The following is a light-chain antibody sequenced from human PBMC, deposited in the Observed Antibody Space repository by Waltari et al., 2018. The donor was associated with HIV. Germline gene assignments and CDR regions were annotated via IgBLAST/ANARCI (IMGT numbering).Light chain of an antibody. CDR3: QQAYSIPFT. CDR2: GAS. CDR1: QSVLYSGNNKNQ. Sequence: EIVMTQSPDSLAVSLGERATINCRSSQSVLYSGNNKNQLAWYQQKPGQPPKLLIYGASTRDSGVPDRFSGSGSGTDFTLTITSLQAEDVAVYYCQQAYSIPFTFGPGTRVDFK. V-gene: IGKV4-1*01. J-gene: IGKJ3*01.